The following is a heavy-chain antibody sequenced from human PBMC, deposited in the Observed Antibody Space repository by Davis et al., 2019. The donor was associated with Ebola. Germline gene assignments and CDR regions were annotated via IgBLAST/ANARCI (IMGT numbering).Heavy chain of an antibody. D-gene: IGHD3-22*01. Sequence: GGSLRLSCPASGFSVSDKYMSWVRQAPGKGPEWVSAFYTDERTYYADSVKGRFTISRDNSKNTLDLQMNSLRADDTAVYYCAKSTRIVGDWDFDYWGQGTLVTVSS. CDR3: AKSTRIVGDWDFDY. V-gene: IGHV3-53*01. CDR2: FYTDERT. J-gene: IGHJ4*02. CDR1: GFSVSDKY.